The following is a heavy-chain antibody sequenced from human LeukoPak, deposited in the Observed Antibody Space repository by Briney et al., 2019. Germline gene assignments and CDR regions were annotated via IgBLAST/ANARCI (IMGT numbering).Heavy chain of an antibody. CDR1: GFTFGDYV. CDR2: IRSKAYGGTA. Sequence: GSLRLSCTGSGFTFGDYVMSWVRQAPGKGLEWVGFIRSKAYGGTAEYAASVKGRFTISRDDSKSIAYLQMNSLKTEDTAVYYCTRVSLNAFDIWGQGTMVTVSS. CDR3: TRVSLNAFDI. J-gene: IGHJ3*02. V-gene: IGHV3-49*04.